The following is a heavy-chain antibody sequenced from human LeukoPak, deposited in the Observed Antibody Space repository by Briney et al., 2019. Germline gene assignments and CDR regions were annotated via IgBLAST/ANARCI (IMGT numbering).Heavy chain of an antibody. Sequence: PGGSLRPSCAASGFTFSSYAMSWVRRAPGKGLEWVSAISGSGGSTYYADSVKGRFTISRDNSKNTLYLQMNSLRAEDTAVYYCAKVHCSGGSCPPYFDYWGQGTLVTVSS. CDR2: ISGSGGST. D-gene: IGHD2-15*01. CDR3: AKVHCSGGSCPPYFDY. J-gene: IGHJ4*02. CDR1: GFTFSSYA. V-gene: IGHV3-23*01.